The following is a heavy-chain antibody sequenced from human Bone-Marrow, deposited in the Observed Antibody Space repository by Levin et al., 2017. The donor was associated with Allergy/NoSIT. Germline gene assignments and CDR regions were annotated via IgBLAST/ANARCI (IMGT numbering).Heavy chain of an antibody. Sequence: KAGGSLRLSCAASGFTFSSYSMNWVRQAPGKGLEWVSSISSSSSYTYYADSVRGRFTISRDNAKNSLYLQMNSLRAEDTGVYYCARDPRGWSVFSAIDNWGQGTLVTVSA. CDR2: ISSSSSYT. CDR3: ARDPRGWSVFSAIDN. V-gene: IGHV3-21*01. CDR1: GFTFSSYS. D-gene: IGHD3-3*01. J-gene: IGHJ4*02.